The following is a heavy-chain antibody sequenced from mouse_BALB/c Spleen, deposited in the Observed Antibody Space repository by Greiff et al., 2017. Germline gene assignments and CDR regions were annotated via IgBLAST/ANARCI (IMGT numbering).Heavy chain of an antibody. CDR3: ARSGYDGYFDV. Sequence: EVKLVESGGGLVKPGGSRKLSCAASGFTFSSFGMHWVRQAPEKGLEWVAYISSGSSTIYYADTVKGRFTISRDNPKNTLFLQMTSLRSEDTAMYYCARSGYDGYFDVWGAGTTVTVSS. CDR1: GFTFSSFG. V-gene: IGHV5-17*02. J-gene: IGHJ1*01. D-gene: IGHD2-2*01. CDR2: ISSGSSTI.